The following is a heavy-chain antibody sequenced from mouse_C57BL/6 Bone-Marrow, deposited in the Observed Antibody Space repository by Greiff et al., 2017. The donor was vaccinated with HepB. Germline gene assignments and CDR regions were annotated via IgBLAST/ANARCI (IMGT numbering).Heavy chain of an antibody. CDR1: GFTFSDAW. V-gene: IGHV6-6*01. Sequence: EVKLMESGGGLVQPGGSMKLSCAASGFTFSDAWMDWVRQSPEKGLERVAEIRNKANNHATYYAESGKGRFTVSRDDSQSSVYLRMNSLRAEDTCIYYCTRPFTTVVATDWYFDVWGTGTTVTVSS. J-gene: IGHJ1*03. CDR2: IRNKANNHAT. D-gene: IGHD1-1*01. CDR3: TRPFTTVVATDWYFDV.